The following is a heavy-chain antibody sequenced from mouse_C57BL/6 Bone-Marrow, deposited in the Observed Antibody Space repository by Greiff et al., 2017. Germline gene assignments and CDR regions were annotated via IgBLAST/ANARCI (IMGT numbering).Heavy chain of an antibody. J-gene: IGHJ2*01. Sequence: VKLMESGAELVRPGTSVKVSCKASGFAFTNYLIEWVQQRPGQGLEWIGVINPGSGGTYYTEMVKGQATLTADKSSSTAYMQLSSLTSEDSAVYYCARHRGPNLWYFDYWGQGTTLTVSS. D-gene: IGHD1-1*02. CDR1: GFAFTNYL. V-gene: IGHV1-54*01. CDR3: ARHRGPNLWYFDY. CDR2: INPGSGGT.